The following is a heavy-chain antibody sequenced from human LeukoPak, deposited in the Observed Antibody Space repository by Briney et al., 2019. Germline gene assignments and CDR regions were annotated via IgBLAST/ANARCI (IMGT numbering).Heavy chain of an antibody. V-gene: IGHV4-31*03. D-gene: IGHD1-20*01. CDR1: GGSISSGGYY. CDR2: IYYSGST. J-gene: IGHJ5*02. CDR3: ARASHNYNSNWFDP. Sequence: SQTLSLTCTVSGGSISSGGYYWSWIRQHPGKGLEWIGYIYYSGSTYYNPSLKSRVTISVDTSKNQFSLKLSSVTAADTAVYYCARASHNYNSNWFDPWGQGTLVTASS.